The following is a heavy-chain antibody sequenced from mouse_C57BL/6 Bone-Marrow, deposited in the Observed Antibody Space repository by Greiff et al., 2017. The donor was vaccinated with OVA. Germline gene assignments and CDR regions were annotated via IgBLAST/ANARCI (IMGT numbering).Heavy chain of an antibody. V-gene: IGHV1-72*01. D-gene: IGHD1-1*01. Sequence: QVQLQQPGAELVKPGASVKLSCKASGYTFTSYWMHWVKQRPGRCLEWIGRIDPNSGGTKYNEKFKSKATLTVDKPSSTAYMQLSSLTSEDSAVYYCARNYGSSYWFAYWGQGTLVTVSA. CDR2: IDPNSGGT. CDR3: ARNYGSSYWFAY. J-gene: IGHJ3*01. CDR1: GYTFTSYW.